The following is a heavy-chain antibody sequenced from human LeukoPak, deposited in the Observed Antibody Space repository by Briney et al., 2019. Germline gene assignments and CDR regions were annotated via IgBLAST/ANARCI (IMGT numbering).Heavy chain of an antibody. Sequence: PSETLSLTCAVSGGSISSSNWWSWVRQPPGKGLEWIGEIYHSGSTNYNPSLKSRVTLSVDKSKNQFSLKLSSVTAADTAVYYCARQGFKGHGHCSGGSCPQDAFDIWGQGQWSPSLQ. V-gene: IGHV4-4*02. CDR1: GGSISSSNW. D-gene: IGHD2-15*01. J-gene: IGHJ3*02. CDR2: IYHSGST. CDR3: ARQGFKGHGHCSGGSCPQDAFDI.